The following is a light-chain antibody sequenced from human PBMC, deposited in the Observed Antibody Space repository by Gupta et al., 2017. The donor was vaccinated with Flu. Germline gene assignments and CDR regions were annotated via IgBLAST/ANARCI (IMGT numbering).Light chain of an antibody. CDR3: CSYAGTYNYI. V-gene: IGLV2-11*01. CDR1: SSDVGGYNY. J-gene: IGLJ1*01. Sequence: QSSLTQPRSVSGPPGQSVTVSCTGTSSDVGGYNYVSWYQRHPGIAPKLMIYDVSKRPSGVPDRFSGSKSGSTAYLTISGLQAEDEAEYYCCSYAGTYNYIFGTGTKVTVL. CDR2: DVS.